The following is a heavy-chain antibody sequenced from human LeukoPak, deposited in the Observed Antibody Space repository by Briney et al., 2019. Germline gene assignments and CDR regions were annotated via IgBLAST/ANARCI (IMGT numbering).Heavy chain of an antibody. CDR3: ARDEGGGSYPVNAFDI. Sequence: ASVKVSCKASGYTFTSYAMNWVRQAPGQGLEWMGWINTNTGNPTYAQGFTGRFVFSLDTTVSTAYLQISSLKAEDTAVYYCARDEGGGSYPVNAFDIWGQGTMVTVSS. D-gene: IGHD1-26*01. V-gene: IGHV7-4-1*02. J-gene: IGHJ3*02. CDR1: GYTFTSYA. CDR2: INTNTGNP.